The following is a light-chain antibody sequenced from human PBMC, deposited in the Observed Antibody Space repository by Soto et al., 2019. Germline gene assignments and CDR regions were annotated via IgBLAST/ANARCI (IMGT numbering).Light chain of an antibody. CDR2: SQS. Sequence: QSVLTQPPSASGTPGQRVTISCSGSSSNIESNTVNWYQQLPGTAPKLLIHSQSQRPSGVPDRFSGSKSGTSASLAISGLQPEDEAEYYCATWDDSLNAVVFGGGTKLTVL. CDR1: SSNIESNT. CDR3: ATWDDSLNAVV. V-gene: IGLV1-44*01. J-gene: IGLJ2*01.